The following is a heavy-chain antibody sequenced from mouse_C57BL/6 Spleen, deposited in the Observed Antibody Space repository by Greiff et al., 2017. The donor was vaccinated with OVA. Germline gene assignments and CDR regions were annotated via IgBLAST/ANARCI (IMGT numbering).Heavy chain of an antibody. J-gene: IGHJ2*01. CDR1: GFTFSDYG. V-gene: IGHV5-17*01. CDR2: ISSGSSTI. Sequence: EVKLMESGGGLVKPGGSLKLSCAASGFTFSDYGMHWVRQAPEKGLEWVAYISSGSSTIYYADTVKGRITITRDNAKNTLFLQMTSLRSEDTAMYYCARELTGDFDYWGQGTTLTVSS. D-gene: IGHD4-1*01. CDR3: ARELTGDFDY.